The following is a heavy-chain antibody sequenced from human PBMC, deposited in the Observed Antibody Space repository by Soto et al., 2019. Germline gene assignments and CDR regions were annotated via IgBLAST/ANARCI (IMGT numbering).Heavy chain of an antibody. D-gene: IGHD2-8*02. CDR2: IIPIFGTA. CDR3: ARDEGQGGVYAPFDY. V-gene: IGHV1-69*12. Sequence: QVQLVQSGAEVKKPGSSVKVSCKASGGTFSSYAISWVRQAPGQGLEWMGGIIPIFGTANYAQKFQGRVTIXVDSSXXTAYMELSSLRSEDTAVYYCARDEGQGGVYAPFDYWGQGTLVTVSS. J-gene: IGHJ4*02. CDR1: GGTFSSYA.